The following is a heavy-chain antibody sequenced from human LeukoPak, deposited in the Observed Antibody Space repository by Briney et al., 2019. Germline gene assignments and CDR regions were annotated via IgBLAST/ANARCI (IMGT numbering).Heavy chain of an antibody. D-gene: IGHD5-18*01. J-gene: IGHJ4*02. CDR2: IYTSGST. CDR3: ARDVGGYNYGYSPDY. V-gene: IGHV4-4*07. Sequence: PSETLSLTCTVSGGSISCYYWSWLRQPAGKALEWMVRIYTSGSTSYNSSLKRRVIISVDTSKNQFSLKLSSVDAAGKAVYYWARDVGGYNYGYSPDYWGQGTLVSVSS. CDR1: GGSISCYY.